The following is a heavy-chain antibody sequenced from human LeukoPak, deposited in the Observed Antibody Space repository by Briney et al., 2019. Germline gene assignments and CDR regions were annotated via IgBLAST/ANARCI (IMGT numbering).Heavy chain of an antibody. J-gene: IGHJ5*02. CDR1: GGSISRNSYS. CDR3: ARHVTADNWFDP. V-gene: IGHV4-39*01. Sequence: SETLSLTCTVSGGSISRNSYSWGWIRQPPGKGLEWIGSISDSGTIHYNPSLKSRVTILVDTSKEQVSLKVNAVTAADTAVYYCARHVTADNWFDPWGQGTLVTVSS. CDR2: ISDSGTI.